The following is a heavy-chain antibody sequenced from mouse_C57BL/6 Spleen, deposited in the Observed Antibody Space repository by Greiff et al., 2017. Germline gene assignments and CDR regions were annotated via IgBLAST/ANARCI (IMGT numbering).Heavy chain of an antibody. CDR2: ISSGSSTI. V-gene: IGHV5-17*01. Sequence: EVQLVESGGGLVKPGGSLKLSCAASGFTFSDYGMHWVRQAPEKGLEWVAYISSGSSTIYYADTVKGRFTISRDNAKNTLFLQMTSLRSEDTAMYYCARTYYSKEGFAYWGQGTLVTVSA. J-gene: IGHJ3*01. D-gene: IGHD2-5*01. CDR3: ARTYYSKEGFAY. CDR1: GFTFSDYG.